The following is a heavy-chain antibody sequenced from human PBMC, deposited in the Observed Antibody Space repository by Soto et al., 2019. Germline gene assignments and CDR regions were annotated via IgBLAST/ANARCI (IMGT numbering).Heavy chain of an antibody. D-gene: IGHD4-17*01. CDR1: CYTFTSYG. V-gene: IGHV1-18*01. J-gene: IGHJ3*02. CDR3: ARDHHGDYGRSEAFDI. CDR2: ISAYNGNT. Sequence: ASAKVSCKDCCYTFTSYGISLLRQDQGQGLEWMGWISAYNGNTNYAQKLQGRVTMTTDTSTSTAYMELRSLRSDDTAVYYCARDHHGDYGRSEAFDIWGQGTMVTVSS.